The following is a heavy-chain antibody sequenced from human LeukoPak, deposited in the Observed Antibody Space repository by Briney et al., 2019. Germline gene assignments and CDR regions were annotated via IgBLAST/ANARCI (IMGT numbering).Heavy chain of an antibody. CDR3: ARDSSGWYEGYYYYGMDV. Sequence: SETLSLTCTVSGSSISSYYWSWIRQPAGKGLEWIGRIYTSGSTNYNPSLKSRVTMSVDTSKNQFSLKLSSVTAADTAVYYCARDSSGWYEGYYYYGMDVWGQGTTVTVSS. V-gene: IGHV4-4*07. J-gene: IGHJ6*02. CDR1: GSSISSYY. CDR2: IYTSGST. D-gene: IGHD6-19*01.